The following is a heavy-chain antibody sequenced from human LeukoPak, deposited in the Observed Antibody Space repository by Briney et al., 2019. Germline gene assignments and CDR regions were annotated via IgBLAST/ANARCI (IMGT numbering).Heavy chain of an antibody. CDR1: GGSFSGYY. V-gene: IGHV4-34*01. J-gene: IGHJ4*02. CDR2: INHSGST. D-gene: IGHD6-19*01. Sequence: SETLSLTCAVYGGSFSGYYWSWIRQPPGKGLEWIGEINHSGSTNYNPSLKSRVTISVDTSKNQFSLKLSSVTAADTAVYYCARYSSGWYRADDYWGQGALVTVSS. CDR3: ARYSSGWYRADDY.